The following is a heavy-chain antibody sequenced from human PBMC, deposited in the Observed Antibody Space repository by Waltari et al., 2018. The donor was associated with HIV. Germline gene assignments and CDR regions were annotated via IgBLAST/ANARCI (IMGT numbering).Heavy chain of an antibody. CDR1: GGSFSGYY. J-gene: IGHJ5*02. CDR2: INPSGST. V-gene: IGHV4-34*01. Sequence: QVQLQQWGAGLLQPSETLPLTCAAYGGSFSGYYWSWIRQPPGKGLEWVGEINPSGSTNYNPSLKSRVTISVDTSKNQFSLKLSSVTAADTAVYYCARANWNPFWFDPWGQGTLVTVSS. CDR3: ARANWNPFWFDP. D-gene: IGHD1-1*01.